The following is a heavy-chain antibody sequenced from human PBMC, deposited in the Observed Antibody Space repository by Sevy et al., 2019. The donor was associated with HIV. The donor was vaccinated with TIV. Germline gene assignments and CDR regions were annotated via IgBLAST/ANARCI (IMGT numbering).Heavy chain of an antibody. Sequence: GGSLRLSCAVSGFNFNIYSMSWVRQAPGKGLEWVSTLSFGCGKINYADSVKGRFIISRDDSKNTLYLQMNSLRAEDTALYFCAREGCSRPHDYWGQGTLVTAPQ. CDR2: LSFGCGKI. CDR1: GFNFNIYS. V-gene: IGHV3-23*01. J-gene: IGHJ4*02. D-gene: IGHD2-2*01. CDR3: AREGCSRPHDY.